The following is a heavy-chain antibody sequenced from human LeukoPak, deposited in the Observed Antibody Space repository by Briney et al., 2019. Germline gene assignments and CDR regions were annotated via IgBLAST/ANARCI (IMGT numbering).Heavy chain of an antibody. CDR3: AKDQWFDWGWYQRNWFDP. J-gene: IGHJ5*02. Sequence: GGSLRLSCAASGFTFSSYGMSWVRQAPGKGLEWVSAISGSGGSTYYADSVKGRFTISRDNSKNTLYLQMNSLRAEDTAVYYCAKDQWFDWGWYQRNWFDPWGQGTLVTVSS. CDR1: GFTFSSYG. D-gene: IGHD6-19*01. V-gene: IGHV3-23*01. CDR2: ISGSGGST.